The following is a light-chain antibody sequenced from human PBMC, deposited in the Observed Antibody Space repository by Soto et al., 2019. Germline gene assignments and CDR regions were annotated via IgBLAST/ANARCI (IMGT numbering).Light chain of an antibody. CDR2: LNSDGSH. V-gene: IGLV4-69*01. CDR3: QTCGTGDVV. J-gene: IGLJ2*01. Sequence: QPVLTQSPSASASLGASVKLTCNLSSGHSSYAIAWHQQQPEKGPRYLMKLNSDGSHSKGDGIPDRFSGSSSGAERYLTISGLQSEDEADYYCQTCGTGDVVFGGGTKLTVL. CDR1: SGHSSYA.